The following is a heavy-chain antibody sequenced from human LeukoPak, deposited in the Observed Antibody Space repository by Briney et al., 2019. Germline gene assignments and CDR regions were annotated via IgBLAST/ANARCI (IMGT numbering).Heavy chain of an antibody. CDR1: GFTFGDYA. D-gene: IGHD3-10*01. V-gene: IGHV3-49*03. J-gene: IGHJ4*01. Sequence: PGGSLRLSCTASGFTFGDYAMSWFRQAPGKGLEWVGFIKSQAYGGTTEYAASVKGRFTISRDDSKSVAYLQMNSLKTEDTAVYYCTRASPKVRGPHYRGQGTLVTVSS. CDR3: TRASPKVRGPHY. CDR2: IKSQAYGGTT.